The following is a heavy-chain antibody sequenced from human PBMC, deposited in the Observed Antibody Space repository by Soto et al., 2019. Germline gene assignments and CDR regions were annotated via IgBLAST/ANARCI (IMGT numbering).Heavy chain of an antibody. CDR1: GGSFIGYC. D-gene: IGHD5-12*01. J-gene: IGHJ3*02. CDR3: ARGDGKWLQYWAFDM. CDR2: LNHSGST. V-gene: IGHV4-34*01. Sequence: SETLSLTCGVYGGSFIGYCWTWIRQPPGKGLEWIGELNHSGSTNYNPSLKSRVTISVDRSKNQFSLKLTSVTAADTAVYYCARGDGKWLQYWAFDMWGQGPMVTV.